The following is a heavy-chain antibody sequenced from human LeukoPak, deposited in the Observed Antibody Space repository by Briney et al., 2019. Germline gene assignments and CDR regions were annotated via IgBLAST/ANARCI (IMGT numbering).Heavy chain of an antibody. CDR3: ARARQQWLLDY. Sequence: GGSLRLSCAASGYTFTSFYLHWVRQAPGQGLEWMGIINPFGGSTSYAQKFQGRVTMTRDTSTSTVYMELNSLRSEDTAVYYCARARQQWLLDYWGQGTLVTVSS. V-gene: IGHV1-46*01. CDR2: INPFGGST. D-gene: IGHD6-19*01. J-gene: IGHJ4*02. CDR1: GYTFTSFY.